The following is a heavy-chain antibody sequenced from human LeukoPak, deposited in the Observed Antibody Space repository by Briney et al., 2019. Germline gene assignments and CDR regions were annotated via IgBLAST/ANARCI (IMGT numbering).Heavy chain of an antibody. CDR2: ISAYNSNT. CDR1: GFTFTTYG. D-gene: IGHD2/OR15-2a*01. CDR3: AREDPFFQAAAIDY. J-gene: IGHJ4*02. V-gene: IGHV1-18*01. Sequence: GASVKVSCKASGFTFTTYGISWVRQAPGQGLEWMGWISAYNSNTNYAQKLQGRVTMTTDTSTSTAYMELRSLRSDDTAVYYCAREDPFFQAAAIDYWGQGTLVTVSS.